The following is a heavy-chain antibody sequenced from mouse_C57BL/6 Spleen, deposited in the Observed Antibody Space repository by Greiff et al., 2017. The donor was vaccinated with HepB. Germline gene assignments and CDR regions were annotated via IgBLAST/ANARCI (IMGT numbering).Heavy chain of an antibody. CDR2: ISYDGSN. V-gene: IGHV3-6*01. CDR1: GYSITSGYY. D-gene: IGHD1-1*01. CDR3: ARGGITTVVAPNY. J-gene: IGHJ2*01. Sequence: EVQVVESGPGLVKPSQSLSLTCSVTGYSITSGYYWNWIRQFPGNKLEWMGYISYDGSNNYNPSLKNRISITRDTSKNQFFLKLNSVTTEDTATYYCARGGITTVVAPNYWGQGTTLTVSS.